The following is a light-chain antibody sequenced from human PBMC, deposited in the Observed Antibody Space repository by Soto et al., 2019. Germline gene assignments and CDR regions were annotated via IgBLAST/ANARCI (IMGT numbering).Light chain of an antibody. V-gene: IGKV3-15*01. J-gene: IGKJ2*01. CDR2: GAS. Sequence: EIVMTQSPATLSVSPGERATLSCRASQSVSSNLAWYQQKPGQAPRLLIYGASTRATGIPARFSGSGSGTEFTPTISSLQSEDFAVYYCQQYNNWPRGYTFGQGTKLEIK. CDR1: QSVSSN. CDR3: QQYNNWPRGYT.